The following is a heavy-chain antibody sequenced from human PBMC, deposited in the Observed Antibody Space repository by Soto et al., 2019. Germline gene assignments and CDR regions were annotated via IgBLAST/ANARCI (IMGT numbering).Heavy chain of an antibody. CDR1: GGTFSSYA. D-gene: IGHD3-22*01. Sequence: SVKVSCKASGGTFSSYAISWVRQAPGQGLEWMGGIIPIFGTANYAQKFQGRVTITADESTSTAYMELSSLRSEDTAVYYCARRDYYDSSGYYFFDYWGQGTLVTVSS. J-gene: IGHJ4*02. V-gene: IGHV1-69*13. CDR3: ARRDYYDSSGYYFFDY. CDR2: IIPIFGTA.